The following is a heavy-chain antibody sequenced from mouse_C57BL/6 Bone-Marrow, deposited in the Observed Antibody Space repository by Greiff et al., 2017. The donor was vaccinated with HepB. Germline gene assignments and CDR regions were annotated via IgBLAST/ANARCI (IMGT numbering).Heavy chain of an antibody. D-gene: IGHD2-4*01. J-gene: IGHJ2*01. CDR1: GYSFTSYY. CDR2: ILPGSGST. CDR3: ARGLGLRRRDY. V-gene: IGHV1-66*01. Sequence: VQLQQSGPELVKPGASVKISCKASGYSFTSYYIHWVKQRPGHGLEWIGEILPGSGSTNYNEKFKGKATFTADTSSNTAYMQLSSLTTEDSAVYFCARGLGLRRRDYWGQGTTLTVSS.